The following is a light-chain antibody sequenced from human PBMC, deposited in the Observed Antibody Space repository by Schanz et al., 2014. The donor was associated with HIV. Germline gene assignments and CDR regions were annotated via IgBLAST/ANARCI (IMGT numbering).Light chain of an antibody. J-gene: IGLJ2*01. CDR1: SSNIGAGYD. Sequence: QSVLTQPPSLSGAPGQRISLSCNGSSSNIGAGYDVHWYQHFPGTAPRLLIFDNENRPSGVTDRISGSKSGTSASLAITGLQGDDEADYYCLSYDNTLSGSRIFGGGTKLTVL. CDR2: DNE. CDR3: LSYDNTLSGSRI. V-gene: IGLV1-40*01.